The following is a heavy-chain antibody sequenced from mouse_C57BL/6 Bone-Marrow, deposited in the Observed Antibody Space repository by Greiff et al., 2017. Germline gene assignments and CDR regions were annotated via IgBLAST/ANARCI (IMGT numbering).Heavy chain of an antibody. D-gene: IGHD2-1*01. CDR1: GYTFTSYW. CDR2: IYPGSGCT. J-gene: IGHJ1*03. V-gene: IGHV1-55*01. CDR3: AEIYDGHWYFDV. Sequence: VQLQQPGAELVKPGASVKMSCKASGYTFTSYWITWVKQRPGQGLEWIGDIYPGSGCTNYNEKFKSKATLTVDTSSSTAYMQLSSLTSEDSAVYCCAEIYDGHWYFDVWGTGTTVTVSS.